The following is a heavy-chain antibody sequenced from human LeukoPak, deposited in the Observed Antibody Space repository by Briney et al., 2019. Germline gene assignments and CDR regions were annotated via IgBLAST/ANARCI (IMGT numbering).Heavy chain of an antibody. CDR1: GRSISSGGYS. V-gene: IGHV4-30-2*01. CDR3: AGERSYYMDY. D-gene: IGHD1-26*01. J-gene: IGHJ4*02. CDR2: IYHSGST. Sequence: PSETLSLTCAVSGRSISSGGYSCSWIRQPPGKGLEWIGYIYHSGSTYYNPSLKSRVTISVDRSKNQFSLKLSSVTAADTAVYYCAGERSYYMDYWGQGSLVTVSS.